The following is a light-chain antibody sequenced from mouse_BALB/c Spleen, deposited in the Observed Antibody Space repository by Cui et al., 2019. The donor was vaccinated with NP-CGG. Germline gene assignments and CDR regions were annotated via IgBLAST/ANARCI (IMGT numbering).Light chain of an antibody. CDR1: TGTVTTSNY. Sequence: QSVVIQDSAATTSPVETVTLTCRSSTGTVTTSNYANWVQEKPDHLFTGLIGGTNNRTPGVPARFSGSLIGDKAALTITGAQTEDEAIYFCALWYSNHWVFGGGTKLTVL. J-gene: IGLJ1*01. V-gene: IGLV1*01. CDR2: GTN. CDR3: ALWYSNHWV.